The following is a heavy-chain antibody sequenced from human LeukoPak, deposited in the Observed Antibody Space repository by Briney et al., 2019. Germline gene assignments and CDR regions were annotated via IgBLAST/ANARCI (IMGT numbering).Heavy chain of an antibody. J-gene: IGHJ3*02. D-gene: IGHD4/OR15-4a*01. CDR2: IYYSGST. CDR1: GGSISSYY. V-gene: IGHV4-59*08. CDR3: ARPRARGAFDI. Sequence: KSSETLSLTCTVSGGSISSYYWSWIRQPPGKGLEWIGYIYYSGSTNYNPSLKSRVTISVDTSKNQFSLKLSSVTAADTAVYYCARPRARGAFDIWGQGTMVTVSS.